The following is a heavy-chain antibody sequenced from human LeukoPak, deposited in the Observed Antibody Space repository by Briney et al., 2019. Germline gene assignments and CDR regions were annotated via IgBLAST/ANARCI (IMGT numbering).Heavy chain of an antibody. CDR3: AREADSSSWYDATDS. J-gene: IGHJ4*02. CDR1: GGSIGSSSHY. Sequence: PSETLSLTCTVSGGSIGSSSHYWGWIRQPPGKGLEWIGSIYYSGSTYYNPSLKSRVTISVDTSKNQFSLKLSSVTAADTAVYYCAREADSSSWYDATDSWGQGTLVTVSS. V-gene: IGHV4-39*07. D-gene: IGHD6-13*01. CDR2: IYYSGST.